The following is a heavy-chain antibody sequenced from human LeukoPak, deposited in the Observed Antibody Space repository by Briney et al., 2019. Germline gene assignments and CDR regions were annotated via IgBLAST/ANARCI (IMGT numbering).Heavy chain of an antibody. D-gene: IGHD2-2*03. CDR2: INPSGGST. Sequence: ASAKVSCKASGYTFTSYYMHWVRQAPGQGLEWMGIINPSGGSTSYAQKFQGRVTMTRDTSTSTVYMELSSLRSEDTAVYYCARSLRMDNWFDPWGQGTLVTVSS. CDR3: ARSLRMDNWFDP. J-gene: IGHJ5*02. V-gene: IGHV1-46*01. CDR1: GYTFTSYY.